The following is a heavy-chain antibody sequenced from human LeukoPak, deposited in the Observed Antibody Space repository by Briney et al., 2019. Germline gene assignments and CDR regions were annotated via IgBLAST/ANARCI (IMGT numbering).Heavy chain of an antibody. CDR1: GFTFSGSA. D-gene: IGHD1-26*01. CDR2: ISYDGSNK. V-gene: IGHV3-30-3*01. Sequence: PGGSLRLSCAASGFTFSGSAMHWVRQAPGKGLEWVAVISYDGSNKYYADSVKGRFTISRDNSKNTLYLQMNSLRAEDTAVYYCARDDSGSYIPLDYWGQGTLVTVSS. CDR3: ARDDSGSYIPLDY. J-gene: IGHJ4*02.